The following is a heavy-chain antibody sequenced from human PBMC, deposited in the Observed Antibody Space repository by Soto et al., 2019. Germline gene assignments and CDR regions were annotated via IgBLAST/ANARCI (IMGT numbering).Heavy chain of an antibody. Sequence: SETLSLTCAVSCYSISSGYYWGWIRQPPGKGLEWIGSIYHSGSTYYNPSLKSRVTISVDTSKNQFSLKLSSVTAADTAVYYCARSLTVDTAMVIRYNWFDPWGQGTQVTVSS. D-gene: IGHD5-18*01. V-gene: IGHV4-38-2*01. CDR1: CYSISSGYY. CDR2: IYHSGST. J-gene: IGHJ5*02. CDR3: ARSLTVDTAMVIRYNWFDP.